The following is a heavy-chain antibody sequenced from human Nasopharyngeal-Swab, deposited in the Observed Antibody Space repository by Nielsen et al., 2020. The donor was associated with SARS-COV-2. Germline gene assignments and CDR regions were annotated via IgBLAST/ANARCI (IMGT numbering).Heavy chain of an antibody. CDR3: AKVKRPIVVVPAATDY. J-gene: IGHJ4*02. CDR1: GCTFSSYA. D-gene: IGHD2-2*01. CDR2: ISGSGGST. V-gene: IGHV3-23*01. Sequence: GGSLRLPCAAAGCTFSSYAMSWVRQAPGKGLEWVSAISGSGGSTYYADSVKGRFTISRDNSKNTLYLQMNSLRAEDTAVYYCAKVKRPIVVVPAATDYWGQGTLVTVSS.